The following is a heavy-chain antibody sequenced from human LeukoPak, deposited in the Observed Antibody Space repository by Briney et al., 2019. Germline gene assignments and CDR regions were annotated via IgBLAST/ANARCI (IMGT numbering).Heavy chain of an antibody. Sequence: MHWVXQAPGQGVEXMGIINPSGGSTSYAQKFQGRVTMTSDTSTSTVYMELSSLRSEDTAVYYCARQGRPVSHYYDSSGYYPDYWGQGTLVTVSS. CDR3: ARQGRPVSHYYDSSGYYPDY. D-gene: IGHD3-22*01. J-gene: IGHJ4*02. V-gene: IGHV1-46*01. CDR2: INPSGGST.